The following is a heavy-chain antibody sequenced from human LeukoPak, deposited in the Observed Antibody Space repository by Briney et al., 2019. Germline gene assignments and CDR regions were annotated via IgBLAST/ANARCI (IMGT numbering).Heavy chain of an antibody. D-gene: IGHD1-26*01. J-gene: IGHJ5*02. V-gene: IGHV4-34*01. CDR3: ARGQGATVPKVGKNWFDP. CDR1: GFTFSSYG. Sequence: LRLSCAASGFTFSSYGMSWVRQAPGKGPEWIGEVNESGGTNINPSLRSRVILSVDTSMNQFSLKLISVTAADTGVYYCARGQGATVPKVGKNWFDPWGHGTRVIVSP. CDR2: VNESGGT.